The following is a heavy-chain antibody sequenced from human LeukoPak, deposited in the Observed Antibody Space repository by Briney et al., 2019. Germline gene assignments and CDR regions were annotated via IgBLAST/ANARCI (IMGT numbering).Heavy chain of an antibody. J-gene: IGHJ4*02. Sequence: PGGSLRLSCAASGFTFDDYAMHWVRQAPGKGLEWVSGISWNSGSIGYADSVKGRFTISRDNAKNSLYLQMNSLRAEDTALYYCAKDIFGWSQDDWGTDYWGQGTLVTVSS. CDR2: ISWNSGSI. CDR3: AKDIFGWSQDDWGTDY. CDR1: GFTFDDYA. D-gene: IGHD3-3*01. V-gene: IGHV3-9*01.